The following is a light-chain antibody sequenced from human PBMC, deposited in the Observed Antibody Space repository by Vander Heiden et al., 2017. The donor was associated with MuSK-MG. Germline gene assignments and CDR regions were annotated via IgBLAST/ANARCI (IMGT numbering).Light chain of an antibody. J-gene: IGLJ3*02. CDR2: DVS. V-gene: IGLV2-14*03. CDR3: SSYTSSSTLE. CDR1: SIDVGGYNY. Sequence: QPALTQPASVSGSPGQSITMSGTGTSIDVGGYNYVSWYQQHPGKAPKLMIYDVSNRPSGVSNRFSGSKSGNTASLTISGLQAEDEADYYCSSYTSSSTLEFGGGTKLTVL.